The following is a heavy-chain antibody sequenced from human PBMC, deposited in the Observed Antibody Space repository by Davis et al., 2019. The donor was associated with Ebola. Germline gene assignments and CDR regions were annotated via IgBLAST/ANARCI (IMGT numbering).Heavy chain of an antibody. CDR3: TTQGNIVATGHDY. CDR1: GLTFSGSS. V-gene: IGHV3-73*01. D-gene: IGHD5-12*01. CDR2: IRSKANSYAT. Sequence: PGGSLSLSCPPSGLTFSGSSMHWVRPASGNGLEWVGHIRSKANSYATAYGASVKGRLTISRDDSKNTAYLQMNSLKTEDRAVYYCTTQGNIVATGHDYWGQGTLVTVSS. J-gene: IGHJ4*02.